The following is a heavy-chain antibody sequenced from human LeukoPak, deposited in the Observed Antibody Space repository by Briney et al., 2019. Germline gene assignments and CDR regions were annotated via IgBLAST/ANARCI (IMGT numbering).Heavy chain of an antibody. V-gene: IGHV4-39*01. J-gene: IGHJ5*02. Sequence: PSETLSLTCAVAGTSLSSSDNYWGWIRQAPGTGLENIGFVSYDANAYYNPSFSSRVTISADTSKSQVSLKPSSVTAADAAVYYCVRHRTYWLGESWGLGTLVTVSS. CDR2: VSYDANA. D-gene: IGHD2-21*01. CDR1: GTSLSSSDNY. CDR3: VRHRTYWLGES.